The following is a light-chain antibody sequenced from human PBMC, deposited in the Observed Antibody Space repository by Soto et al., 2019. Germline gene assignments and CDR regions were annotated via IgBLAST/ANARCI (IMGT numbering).Light chain of an antibody. V-gene: IGKV3-15*01. CDR2: GAS. CDR3: QQYNTRPQT. J-gene: IGKJ1*01. CDR1: QTVGSN. Sequence: EVVLTQSPATLSVSPGERATLSCRASQTVGSNLAWYQHKPGQAPRLLVSGASTRATGVPARFSGSGSGTEFALTISGLQSEDFTVYFCQQYNTRPQTFGQGTKVEIK.